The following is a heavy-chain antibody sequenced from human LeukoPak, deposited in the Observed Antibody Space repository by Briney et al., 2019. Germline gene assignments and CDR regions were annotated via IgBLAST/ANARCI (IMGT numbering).Heavy chain of an antibody. J-gene: IGHJ6*02. CDR3: ARDPTVGRWFGESHNYYYYGMDV. D-gene: IGHD3-10*01. CDR2: ISSSGSTI. Sequence: PGGSLRLSCAASGFTFSSYEMNWVRQAPGKGLEWVSYISSSGSTIYYADSVKGRFTTSRDNAKNSLYLQMNSLRAEDTAVYYCARDPTVGRWFGESHNYYYYGMDVWGQGTTVTVSS. V-gene: IGHV3-48*03. CDR1: GFTFSSYE.